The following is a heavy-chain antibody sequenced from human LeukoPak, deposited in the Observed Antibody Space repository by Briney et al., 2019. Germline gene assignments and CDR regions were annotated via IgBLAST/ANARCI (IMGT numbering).Heavy chain of an antibody. CDR3: ATRAYCDH. CDR2: IRYDGSNK. J-gene: IGHJ4*02. CDR1: GFTFSSYG. V-gene: IGHV3-30*02. Sequence: GGSLRLSCAASGFTFSSYGMHWVRQAPGKGLEWVAFIRYDGSNKYYADSVKGRFTISRDNSENTLYLQMNGLRAEDTAIYFCATRAYCDHWGQGTLVTVSS.